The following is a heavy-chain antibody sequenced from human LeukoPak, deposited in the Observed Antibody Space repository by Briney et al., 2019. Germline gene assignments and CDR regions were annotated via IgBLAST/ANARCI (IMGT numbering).Heavy chain of an antibody. Sequence: ASVKVSCKASGYPFSAHFLNWVRQAPGQGLEWMGNIDTTTGNPRYAQDFTGRFVFSLDTSVSTAYLQITSLKAEDTAVYYCARGGNCSGGSCYSGWFDPWGQGTLVTVSS. V-gene: IGHV7-4-1*02. CDR2: IDTTTGNP. CDR3: ARGGNCSGGSCYSGWFDP. J-gene: IGHJ5*02. CDR1: GYPFSAHF. D-gene: IGHD2-15*01.